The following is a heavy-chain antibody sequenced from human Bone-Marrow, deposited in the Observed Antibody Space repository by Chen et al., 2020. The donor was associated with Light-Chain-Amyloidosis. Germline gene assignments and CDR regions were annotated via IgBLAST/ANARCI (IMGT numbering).Heavy chain of an antibody. CDR1: GASIISSEYY. CDR2: IFRGDIT. J-gene: IGHJ3*01. D-gene: IGHD2-21*01. V-gene: IGHV4-39*06. Sequence: RLQMQESGPGLVKPSQTLSLTCTVSGASIISSEYYWGWMRQAPGKGLEWIGSIFRGDITYYTSSLKSRVTLSVDTSNNHISLRLRSVTAGDTAIYYCARGPSEVEWGVVKSAFAFDFWGQGTMVTVSS. CDR3: ARGPSEVEWGVVKSAFAFDF.